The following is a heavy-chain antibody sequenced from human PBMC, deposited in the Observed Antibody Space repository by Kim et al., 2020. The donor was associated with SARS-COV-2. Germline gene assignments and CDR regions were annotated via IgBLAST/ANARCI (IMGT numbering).Heavy chain of an antibody. Sequence: GRFTISRDNSKNTRYLQMNSLRAEDTAVYYCAKDIQYCSSTSCYPLWFDYWGQGTLVTVSS. J-gene: IGHJ4*02. V-gene: IGHV3-23*01. CDR3: AKDIQYCSSTSCYPLWFDY. D-gene: IGHD2-2*01.